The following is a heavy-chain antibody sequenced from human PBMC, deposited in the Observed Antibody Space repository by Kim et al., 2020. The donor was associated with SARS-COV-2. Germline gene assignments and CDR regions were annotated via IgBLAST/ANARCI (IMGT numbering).Heavy chain of an antibody. V-gene: IGHV4-39*01. CDR2: IYYSGST. Sequence: SETLSLTCTVSGGSISSSSYYWGWIRQPPGKGLEWIGSIYYSGSTYYNPSLKSRVTISVDTSKNQFSLKLSSVTAADTAVYYCARHGDNGILTGYPTGAFDYWGQGTLVTVSS. J-gene: IGHJ4*01. CDR3: ARHGDNGILTGYPTGAFDY. CDR1: GGSISSSSYY. D-gene: IGHD3-9*01.